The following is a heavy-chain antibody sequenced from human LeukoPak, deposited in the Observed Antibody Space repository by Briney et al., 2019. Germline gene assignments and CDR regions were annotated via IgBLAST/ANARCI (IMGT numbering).Heavy chain of an antibody. D-gene: IGHD3-22*01. CDR1: GFTFSNAW. Sequence: GGSLRLSCAASGFTFSNAWMNWVRQAPGKGLEWVGRIKSKTDGGTTDYAAPVKGRFTISRDDSKNTLYLQMNSLKTEDTAVYSCTTATGDYDSSGYYYSLDYWGQGTLVTVSS. V-gene: IGHV3-15*07. J-gene: IGHJ4*02. CDR2: IKSKTDGGTT. CDR3: TTATGDYDSSGYYYSLDY.